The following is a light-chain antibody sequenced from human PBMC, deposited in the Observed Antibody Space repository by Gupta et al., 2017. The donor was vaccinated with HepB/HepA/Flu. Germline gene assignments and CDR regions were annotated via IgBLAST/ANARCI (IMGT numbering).Light chain of an antibody. CDR3: AAWDDGLSGLV. CDR1: SSNIGSNY. J-gene: IGLJ7*01. CDR2: RNS. Sequence: QSVVTQPPSASGTPGQRVTISCSGSSSNIGSNYVAWYQQVPGKAPKLLIYRNSQRPSGVPDRFSGSKSGTSASLAISGLRSEDDADYYCAAWDDGLSGLVCGGGTQLTVL. V-gene: IGLV1-47*01.